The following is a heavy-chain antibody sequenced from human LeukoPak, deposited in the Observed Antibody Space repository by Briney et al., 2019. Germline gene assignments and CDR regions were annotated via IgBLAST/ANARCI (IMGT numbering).Heavy chain of an antibody. J-gene: IGHJ4*02. CDR3: ARLRFLEWLLAFDY. CDR1: GYSISSGYY. Sequence: PSDTLSLTCAVSGYSISSGYYWGWIRQPPGKGLEWIGSIYHSGSTYYNPSLKSRVTISVDTSKNQFSLKLSSVTAADTAVYYCARLRFLEWLLAFDYWGQGTLVTVSS. D-gene: IGHD3-3*01. CDR2: IYHSGST. V-gene: IGHV4-38-2*01.